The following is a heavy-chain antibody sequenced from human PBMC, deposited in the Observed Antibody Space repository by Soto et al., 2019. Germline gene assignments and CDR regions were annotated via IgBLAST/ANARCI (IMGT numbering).Heavy chain of an antibody. CDR1: GGSISGYY. V-gene: IGHV4-59*01. Sequence: QVQLQESGPGLVKPSETLSLTCTVSGGSISGYYWSWIRQPPGKGLEWIGYMYNTGSTVYNPSFKGRVTRSVDTSKNQFSLKLNSVTAADTAVYYCARDLWGYCGTDCYPLDVWGQGTTVTVSS. J-gene: IGHJ6*02. D-gene: IGHD2-21*02. CDR3: ARDLWGYCGTDCYPLDV. CDR2: MYNTGST.